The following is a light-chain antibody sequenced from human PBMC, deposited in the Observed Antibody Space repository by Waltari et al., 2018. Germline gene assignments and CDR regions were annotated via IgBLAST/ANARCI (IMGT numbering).Light chain of an antibody. V-gene: IGKV1-33*01. J-gene: IGKJ1*01. CDR2: DAS. Sequence: DIQMTQSPSSLSASVGDRVTITCQASQDISNYLNWYQQKPGKAPKLLIYDASNLETGVPSRFSGSGSGTDFTLTISSLQPEDVATYYCQNYNSAPRTFGQGTKVEIK. CDR3: QNYNSAPRT. CDR1: QDISNY.